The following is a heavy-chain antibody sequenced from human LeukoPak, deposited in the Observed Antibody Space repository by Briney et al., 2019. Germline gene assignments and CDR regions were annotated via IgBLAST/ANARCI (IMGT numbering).Heavy chain of an antibody. Sequence: SETLSLTCTVSGGSISSYYWSWIRQPPGKGLEWIGYIYYSGSTNYNPSLKSRVTISVDTSKNQFSLKLSSVTAADTAVYYCARDYYDSSGLGGSDAFDIRGQGTMVTVSS. CDR2: IYYSGST. J-gene: IGHJ3*02. D-gene: IGHD3-22*01. V-gene: IGHV4-59*01. CDR1: GGSISSYY. CDR3: ARDYYDSSGLGGSDAFDI.